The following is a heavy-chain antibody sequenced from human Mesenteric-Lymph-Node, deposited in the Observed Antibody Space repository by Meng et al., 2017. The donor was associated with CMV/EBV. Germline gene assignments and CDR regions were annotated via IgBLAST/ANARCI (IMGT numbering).Heavy chain of an antibody. Sequence: ASVKVSCKASGYTFTSYYINWVRQATGQGLEWMGWMNPKSGNTGYPQKFQGRITITRDTSINTAYMELSSLRSEDTAVYYCALVGVTSAGLFDSWGQGTLVTVSS. V-gene: IGHV1-8*01. CDR3: ALVGVTSAGLFDS. J-gene: IGHJ4*02. CDR1: GYTFTSYY. CDR2: MNPKSGNT. D-gene: IGHD1-26*01.